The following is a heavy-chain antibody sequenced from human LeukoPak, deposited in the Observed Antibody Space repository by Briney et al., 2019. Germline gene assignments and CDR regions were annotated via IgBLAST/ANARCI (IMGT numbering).Heavy chain of an antibody. CDR3: ASAVAGLYFDY. V-gene: IGHV3-21*01. D-gene: IGHD6-19*01. CDR1: GFTFSSYS. Sequence: GGSLRLSCAASGFTFSSYSMNWVRQAPGKGLEWVSSISSSSSYIYYPDSVKGRFTISRDNAKNSLYLQMNSLRAEDTAVYDGASAVAGLYFDYWGQGTLVTVSS. CDR2: ISSSSSYI. J-gene: IGHJ4*02.